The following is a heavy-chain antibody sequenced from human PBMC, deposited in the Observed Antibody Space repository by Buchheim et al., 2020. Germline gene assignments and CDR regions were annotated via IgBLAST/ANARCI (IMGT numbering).Heavy chain of an antibody. J-gene: IGHJ6*02. V-gene: IGHV3-30-3*01. CDR2: ISFDGSSK. Sequence: QVQVVESGGGVVQPGRSLRLSCAASGFTFSSYPMHWVRQAPGKGLEWVAVISFDGSSKYYADSVKGRFTISRDNSKTLYLQMDSLTEEDTAVYYCARVGVWCSGGVKCYYYDYGLDVWGQGTT. D-gene: IGHD4/OR15-4a*01. CDR3: ARVGVWCSGGVKCYYYDYGLDV. CDR1: GFTFSSYP.